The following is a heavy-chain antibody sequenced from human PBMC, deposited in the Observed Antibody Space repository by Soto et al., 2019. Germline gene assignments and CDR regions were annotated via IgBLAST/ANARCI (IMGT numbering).Heavy chain of an antibody. CDR3: GRGRGGYSYGGPDY. CDR2: INHRGET. J-gene: IGHJ4*02. V-gene: IGHV4-34*01. D-gene: IGHD5-18*01. CDR1: GGSFSDHY. Sequence: SETLSLTCGVSGGSFSDHYWSWIRQAPGKGLEWIAEINHRGETNHNPSLRSRVTISVDTSKNHFSLKLSSMTAADTAVYFCGRGRGGYSYGGPDYWGQGTQVTVSS.